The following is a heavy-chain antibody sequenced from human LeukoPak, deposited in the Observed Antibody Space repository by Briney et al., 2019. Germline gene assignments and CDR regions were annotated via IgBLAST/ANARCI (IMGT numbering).Heavy chain of an antibody. Sequence: GGSLRLSCAASGFTFSSYRMNWARQAPGKGLEWVASINHNGNVNYYVDSVKGRFTISRDNAKNSLYLQMSNLRAEDTAVYFCARGGGLDVWGQGATVTVSS. D-gene: IGHD3-16*01. CDR1: GFTFSSYR. CDR2: INHNGNVN. J-gene: IGHJ6*02. CDR3: ARGGGLDV. V-gene: IGHV3-7*03.